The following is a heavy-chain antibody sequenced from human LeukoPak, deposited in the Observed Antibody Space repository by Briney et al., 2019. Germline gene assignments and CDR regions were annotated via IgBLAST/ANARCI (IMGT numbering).Heavy chain of an antibody. CDR1: GFTFSSYA. V-gene: IGHV3-30-3*01. D-gene: IGHD6-19*01. Sequence: GRSLRLSCAASGFTFSSYAMHWVRQAPGKGLEWVAVISCDGSNKYYADSVKGRFTISRDNSKNTLYLQMNSLRAEDTAVYYCARGEPWLVLDYWGQGTLVTVSS. CDR2: ISCDGSNK. J-gene: IGHJ4*02. CDR3: ARGEPWLVLDY.